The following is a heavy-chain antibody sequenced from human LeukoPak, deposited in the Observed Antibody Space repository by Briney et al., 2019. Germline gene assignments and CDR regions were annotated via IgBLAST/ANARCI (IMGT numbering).Heavy chain of an antibody. CDR2: ISRSSSYK. J-gene: IGHJ4*02. D-gene: IGHD3-22*01. CDR1: GFTFSSYS. V-gene: IGHV3-21*01. CDR3: ARSLITSGYYSSGY. Sequence: GGSLRLSCAASGFTFSSYSMNWVRQAPGKGLEWVSSISRSSSYKYYTDSVKGRFTISRDNAKNSLYLQMNSLRAEDTAVYYCARSLITSGYYSSGYWGQGTLVTVSS.